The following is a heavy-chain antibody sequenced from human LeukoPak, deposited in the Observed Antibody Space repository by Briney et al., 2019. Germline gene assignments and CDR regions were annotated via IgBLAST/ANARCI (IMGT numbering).Heavy chain of an antibody. J-gene: IGHJ2*01. CDR2: INPSGGST. CDR1: GYTSTSYY. CDR3: ARAYCGGDCYPLSWYFDL. Sequence: ASVKVSCKASGYTSTSYYMHWVRQAPGQGLEWMGIINPSGGSTSYAQKFQGRVTMTRDTSTSTVYMELSSLRSEDTAVYYCARAYCGGDCYPLSWYFDLWGRGTLVTVSS. D-gene: IGHD2-21*02. V-gene: IGHV1-46*01.